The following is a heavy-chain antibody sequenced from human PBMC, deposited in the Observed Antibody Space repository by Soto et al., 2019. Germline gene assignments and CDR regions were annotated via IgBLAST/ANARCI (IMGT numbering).Heavy chain of an antibody. CDR2: ISAYNGDT. J-gene: IGHJ6*02. Sequence: ASVKVSCKASGYSFTTHGISWVRRAPGHGLEWMGWISAYNGDTHYVQRFQGRLTMTTDTSTSTAYMELRSLTSDDTAVYYCARDPPFSGILRGTPIMDVWGQGTTVTVSS. V-gene: IGHV1-18*04. D-gene: IGHD4-17*01. CDR3: ARDPPFSGILRGTPIMDV. CDR1: GYSFTTHG.